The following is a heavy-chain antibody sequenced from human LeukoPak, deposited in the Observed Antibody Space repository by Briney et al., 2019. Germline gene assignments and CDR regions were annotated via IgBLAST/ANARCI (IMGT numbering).Heavy chain of an antibody. V-gene: IGHV3-21*01. J-gene: IGHJ5*02. Sequence: GSLRLSCAASGFTFSSYSMNWVRQAPGKGLEWVSSISSSSSYIYYADSVKGRFTISRDNAKNSLYLQMNSLRAEDTAVYYCARDYYDSSGYYLGWFDPWGQGTPVTVSS. CDR2: ISSSSSYI. CDR1: GFTFSSYS. CDR3: ARDYYDSSGYYLGWFDP. D-gene: IGHD3-22*01.